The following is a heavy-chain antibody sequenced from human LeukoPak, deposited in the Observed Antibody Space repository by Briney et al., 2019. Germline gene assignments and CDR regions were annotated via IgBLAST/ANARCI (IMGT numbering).Heavy chain of an antibody. J-gene: IGHJ4*02. D-gene: IGHD1/OR15-1a*01. CDR1: GFSFSNYG. CDR3: AKVRAATTFLVDY. CDR2: IRYDGSNK. V-gene: IGHV3-30*02. Sequence: AGGSLRPSCEASGFSFSNYGMHWVRQAPGKGLEWVAFIRYDGSNKNYADSVKGRFTISRDNSKKTLYLEMNSLRAEDTAVYYCAKVRAATTFLVDYWGQGTLVTVSS.